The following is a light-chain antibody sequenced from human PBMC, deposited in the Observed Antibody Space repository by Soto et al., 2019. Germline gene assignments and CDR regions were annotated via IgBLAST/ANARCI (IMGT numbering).Light chain of an antibody. V-gene: IGLV1-44*01. CDR3: AAWDDSLNASV. CDR2: SNN. CDR1: SSNVGSNT. Sequence: QSVLTQPPSASGCPGQRGRISWSGSSSNVGSNTVSWYQQFPGTAPKLLIHSNNKRPSGVPDRFSGSKSGTSASLAISGLQSEDEADYYCAAWDDSLNASVFGGGT. J-gene: IGLJ1*01.